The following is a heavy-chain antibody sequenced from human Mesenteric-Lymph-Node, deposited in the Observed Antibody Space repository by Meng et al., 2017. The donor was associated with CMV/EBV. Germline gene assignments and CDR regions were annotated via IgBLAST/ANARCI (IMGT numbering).Heavy chain of an antibody. CDR2: INWNGGST. CDR3: ARDGSGYYYSDPDY. V-gene: IGHV3-20*04. J-gene: IGHJ4*02. D-gene: IGHD3-22*01. CDR1: GFTFDGYG. Sequence: GESLKISCAASGFTFDGYGMSWVRQAPGKGLEWVSGINWNGGSTGYADSVKGRFTISRDNAKNSLYLQMNSLRAEDTAVYYCARDGSGYYYSDPDYWGQGTLVTVSS.